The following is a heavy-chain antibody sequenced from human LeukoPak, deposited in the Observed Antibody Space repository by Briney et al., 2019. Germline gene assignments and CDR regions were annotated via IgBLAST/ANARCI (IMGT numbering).Heavy chain of an antibody. J-gene: IGHJ4*02. D-gene: IGHD3-10*01. Sequence: GGSLRLSCAASGFTFSSYSMSWVRQAPGKGLEWVSSISSSSGYIYYADSVTGRFTISRDNARNSLFLQMDSLRAEDTAVYYCARVIVSSGSHDYWGQGTLVTVSS. V-gene: IGHV3-21*01. CDR3: ARVIVSSGSHDY. CDR1: GFTFSSYS. CDR2: ISSSSGYI.